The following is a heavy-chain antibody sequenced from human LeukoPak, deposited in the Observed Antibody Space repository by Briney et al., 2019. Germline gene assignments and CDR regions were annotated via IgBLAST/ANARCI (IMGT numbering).Heavy chain of an antibody. CDR1: GYTFTSYG. CDR3: ARVHYDILTGYQEGRFDDY. CDR2: ISAYNGNT. D-gene: IGHD3-9*01. J-gene: IGHJ4*02. V-gene: IGHV1-18*03. Sequence: GASVKVSCKASGYTFTSYGISWVRQAPGQGLEWMGWISAYNGNTNYAQKLQGRVTMTTDTSTSTAYMELRSLRSDDMAVYYCARVHYDILTGYQEGRFDDYWGQGTLVTVSS.